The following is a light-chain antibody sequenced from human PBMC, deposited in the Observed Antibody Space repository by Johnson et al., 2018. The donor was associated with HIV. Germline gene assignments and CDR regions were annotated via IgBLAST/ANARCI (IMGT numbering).Light chain of an antibody. Sequence: QSILTQPPSVSAAPGQNVTISCSGNTSNIGSNSVSWYQHLPGIAPKLLVYDRNKRPSGIPDRFSGSKSGTSATLGITGLQTGDEADYYCGTWDSSLSVYVFGTGTKVTVL. CDR2: DRN. CDR3: GTWDSSLSVYV. V-gene: IGLV1-51*01. CDR1: TSNIGSNS. J-gene: IGLJ1*01.